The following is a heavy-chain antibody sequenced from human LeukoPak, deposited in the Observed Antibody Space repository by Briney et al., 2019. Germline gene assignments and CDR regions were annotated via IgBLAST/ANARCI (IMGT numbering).Heavy chain of an antibody. J-gene: IGHJ4*02. V-gene: IGHV3-23*01. CDR2: ISGRNTGT. D-gene: IGHD2-8*02. CDR3: ARDTGGPSA. CDR1: GFTFSSYG. Sequence: PGGSLRLSCAASGFTFSSYGMHWVRQAPGKGLEWVSTISGRNTGTYYADSVKGRFTISRDNSKNTLYLQMNSLRAEDTAVYYCARDTGGPSAWGQGTLVTVSS.